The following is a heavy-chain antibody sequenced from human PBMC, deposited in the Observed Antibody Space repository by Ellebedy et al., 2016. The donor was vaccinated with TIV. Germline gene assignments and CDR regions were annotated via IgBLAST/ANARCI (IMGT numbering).Heavy chain of an antibody. V-gene: IGHV1-69*13. CDR3: ARDGTRGGSEVAMDV. CDR2: IIPIFDTV. J-gene: IGHJ6*02. Sequence: AASVKVSCKASGYTFTSYGISWVRQAPGQGLEWMGGIIPIFDTVNYAQKFQGRVTITADESTSTANMELSSLRSEDTAVYYCARDGTRGGSEVAMDVWGQGTTVTVSS. CDR1: GYTFTSYG. D-gene: IGHD5-12*01.